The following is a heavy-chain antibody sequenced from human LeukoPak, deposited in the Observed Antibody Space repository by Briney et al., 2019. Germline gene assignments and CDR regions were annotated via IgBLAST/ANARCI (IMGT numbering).Heavy chain of an antibody. Sequence: SVKVSCTASGATFSSYTICWVRQPPAEGLEWMGGIIPIFGTANYAQKFQGRVTITADESTSTAYMELSSLRSEDTAVYYCARRKVGSIAAAGYDYWGQGTLVTVSS. CDR3: ARRKVGSIAAAGYDY. V-gene: IGHV1-69*01. CDR1: GATFSSYT. CDR2: IIPIFGTA. J-gene: IGHJ4*02. D-gene: IGHD6-13*01.